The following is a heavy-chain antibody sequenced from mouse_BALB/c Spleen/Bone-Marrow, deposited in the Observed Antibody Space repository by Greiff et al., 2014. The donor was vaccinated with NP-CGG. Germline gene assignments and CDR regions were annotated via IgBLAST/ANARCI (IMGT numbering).Heavy chain of an antibody. CDR3: NSYRIQACFAY. J-gene: IGHJ3*01. V-gene: IGHV14-4*02. Sequence: VQLQQSGAELVRSGASVKLSCTASGFNIKDYYMHWVKQRPEQGLEWIGWIDPENGDTEYAPKFQGKATMTADTSSNTAYLQLSSLTSEDTAVYYSNSYRIQACFAYWGQGTLVTVSA. D-gene: IGHD2-12*01. CDR2: IDPENGDT. CDR1: GFNIKDYY.